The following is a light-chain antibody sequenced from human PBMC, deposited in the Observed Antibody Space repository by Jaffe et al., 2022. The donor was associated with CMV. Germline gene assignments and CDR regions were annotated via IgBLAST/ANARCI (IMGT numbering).Light chain of an antibody. CDR3: QQYGTAPLT. CDR2: GGS. V-gene: IGKV3-20*01. J-gene: IGKJ4*01. Sequence: EIVLTQSPGTLSLSPGESATLSCRASQSVYSSFLAWYQQKPGQAPRLLIYGGSTRATGTPDRWGGSGSGTDFTLTISRLEPEDSAVYYCQQYGTAPLTFGGGTKVEIK. CDR1: QSVYSSF.